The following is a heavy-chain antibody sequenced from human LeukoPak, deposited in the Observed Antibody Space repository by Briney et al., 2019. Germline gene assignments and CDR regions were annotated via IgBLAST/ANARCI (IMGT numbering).Heavy chain of an antibody. V-gene: IGHV3-48*03. Sequence: GGSLRLSCAASGFTFSSYEMNWVRQAPGKGLEWVSYISSSGSTIYYADSVKGRFTISRDNAKNSLYLQMNSLRAEDTAVYYCARGTMIVVVTQFDIWGQGTMVTVSS. CDR1: GFTFSSYE. CDR2: ISSSGSTI. D-gene: IGHD3-22*01. J-gene: IGHJ3*02. CDR3: ARGTMIVVVTQFDI.